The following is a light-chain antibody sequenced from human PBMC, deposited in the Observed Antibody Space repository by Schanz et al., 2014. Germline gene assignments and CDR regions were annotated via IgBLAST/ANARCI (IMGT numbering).Light chain of an antibody. V-gene: IGLV2-8*01. CDR2: EVN. J-gene: IGLJ3*02. Sequence: QSALTQPASVSGSPGQSVAISCTGTSSDVGGYNYVSWYQQHPGKAPKLMIYEVNKRPSGVPDRFSGSKSGDTASLTVSGLQAEDDADYYCSSYAGSNSWVFGGGTKLTVL. CDR3: SSYAGSNSWV. CDR1: SSDVGGYNY.